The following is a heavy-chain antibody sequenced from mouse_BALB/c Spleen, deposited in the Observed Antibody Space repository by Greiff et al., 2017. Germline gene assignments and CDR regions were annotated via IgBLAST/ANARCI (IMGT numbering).Heavy chain of an antibody. CDR3: ARLGRGDFFAY. D-gene: IGHD1-1*01. J-gene: IGHJ3*01. Sequence: QVQLKQSGAELVRPGVSVKISCKGSGYTFTDYAMHWVKQSHAKSLEWIGVISTYYGDASYNQKFKGKATMTVDKSSSTAYMELARLTSEDSAIYYCARLGRGDFFAYWGQGTLVTVSA. CDR2: ISTYYGDA. V-gene: IGHV1S137*01. CDR1: GYTFTDYA.